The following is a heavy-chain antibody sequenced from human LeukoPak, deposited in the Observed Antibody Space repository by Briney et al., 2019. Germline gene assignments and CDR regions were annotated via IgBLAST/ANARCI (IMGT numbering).Heavy chain of an antibody. CDR1: GDSITDDY. CDR3: ARLGRVHAFDI. D-gene: IGHD7-27*01. CDR2: IYYSGRT. Sequence: SETLSLTCTVSGDSITDDYWSWIRQPPGKGLEWIGYIYYSGRTNYNPSLKSRVTISVDTSKNQFSLKLSSVTAADTAVYYCARLGRVHAFDIWGQGTMVTVSS. J-gene: IGHJ3*02. V-gene: IGHV4-59*01.